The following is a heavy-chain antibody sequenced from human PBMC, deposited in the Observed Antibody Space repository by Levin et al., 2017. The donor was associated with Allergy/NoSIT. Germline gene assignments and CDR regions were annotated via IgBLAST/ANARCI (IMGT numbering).Heavy chain of an antibody. D-gene: IGHD4-17*01. V-gene: IGHV3-11*03. Sequence: PGGSLRLSCAASGFTFSDYYMSWIRQAPGKGLEWVSSISSSNSYTNYADSVKGRFTISRDNAKNSLYLQMNSLRAEDTAVYYCARHGSGLRTSDYWGQGTLVTVSS. CDR2: ISSSNSYT. J-gene: IGHJ4*02. CDR3: ARHGSGLRTSDY. CDR1: GFTFSDYY.